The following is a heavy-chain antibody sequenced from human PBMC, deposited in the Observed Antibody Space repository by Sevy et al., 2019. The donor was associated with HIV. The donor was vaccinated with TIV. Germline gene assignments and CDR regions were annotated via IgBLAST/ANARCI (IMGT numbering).Heavy chain of an antibody. Sequence: SETLSLTCAVYGGSFSGYYWSWIRQPPGKGLEWIGEINHSGSTNYNPSLKSRVTISVDTSKNQFSLKLSSVTAADTAVHYWARSTRLQRGGYYYYGMDVWGQGTTVTVSS. V-gene: IGHV4-34*01. CDR1: GGSFSGYY. D-gene: IGHD4-4*01. CDR3: ARSTRLQRGGYYYYGMDV. J-gene: IGHJ6*02. CDR2: INHSGST.